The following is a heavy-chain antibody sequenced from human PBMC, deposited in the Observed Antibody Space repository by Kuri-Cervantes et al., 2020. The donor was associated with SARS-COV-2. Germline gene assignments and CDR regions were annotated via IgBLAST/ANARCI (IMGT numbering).Heavy chain of an antibody. CDR2: INHSGST. J-gene: IGHJ3*02. V-gene: IGHV4-34*01. CDR1: GGSFSGYY. D-gene: IGHD1-1*01. CDR3: AREGGRERLDDAFDI. Sequence: GSLRLSCAAYGGSFSGYYWSWICQPPGKGLEWIGEINHSGSTNYNPSLKSRVTISVDTSKNQFSLKLSSVTAADTAVYYCAREGGRERLDDAFDIWGQGTMVTVSS.